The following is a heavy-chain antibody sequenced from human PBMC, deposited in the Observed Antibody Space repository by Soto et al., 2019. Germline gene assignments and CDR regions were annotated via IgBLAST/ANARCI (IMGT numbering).Heavy chain of an antibody. Sequence: EVQLLESGGRLVHPGGSLRLSCAASGFAFSSFAMSWVRQAPGKGLEWVSSITDSGASTFYADSVKGRLTTSRDNSKSTLYLQMNSLRAEDTAVYYCAKYIGVIHNLMFDCWGQGTLVTVSS. J-gene: IGHJ4*02. D-gene: IGHD2-21*01. CDR1: GFAFSSFA. CDR2: ITDSGAST. V-gene: IGHV3-23*01. CDR3: AKYIGVIHNLMFDC.